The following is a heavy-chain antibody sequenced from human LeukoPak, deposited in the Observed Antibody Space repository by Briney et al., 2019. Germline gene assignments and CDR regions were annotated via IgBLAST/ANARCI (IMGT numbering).Heavy chain of an antibody. J-gene: IGHJ4*02. CDR1: GFTFSSYW. Sequence: GGSLRLSCAASGFTFSSYWMSWVRQAPGKGPEWVANIKQDGSEKYYVDSVKGRFTISRDNAKNSLYLQLNSLRAEDTAVYYCAREGITAAADYWGQGTLVTVSS. D-gene: IGHD6-13*01. V-gene: IGHV3-7*01. CDR2: IKQDGSEK. CDR3: AREGITAAADY.